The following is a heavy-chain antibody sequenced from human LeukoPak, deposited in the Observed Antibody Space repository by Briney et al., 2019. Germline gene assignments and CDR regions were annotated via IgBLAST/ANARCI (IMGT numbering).Heavy chain of an antibody. CDR3: AREGGYRVRDALDI. J-gene: IGHJ3*02. D-gene: IGHD5/OR15-5a*01. CDR1: GFTVSSNY. Sequence: GGSLRLSCAASGFTVSSNYMSWVRQAPGKGLEWVSVIYSGGSTYYADSVKGRFTISRDNSKNTLYLQMNSLRAEDTAVYYCAREGGYRVRDALDIWGQGTMVTVSS. V-gene: IGHV3-53*01. CDR2: IYSGGST.